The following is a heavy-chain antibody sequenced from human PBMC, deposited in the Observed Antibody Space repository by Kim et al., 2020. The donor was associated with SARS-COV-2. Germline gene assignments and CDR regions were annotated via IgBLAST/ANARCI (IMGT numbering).Heavy chain of an antibody. CDR3: TRLRGYSYGFSGDDY. J-gene: IGHJ4*02. CDR1: GFTFSGSA. D-gene: IGHD5-18*01. CDR2: IRSKANSYAT. Sequence: GGSLRLSCAASGFTFSGSAMHWVRQASGKGLEWVGRIRSKANSYATAYAASVKGRFTISRDDSKNTAYLQMNSLKTEDTAVYYCTRLRGYSYGFSGDDYWGQGTLVTVSS. V-gene: IGHV3-73*01.